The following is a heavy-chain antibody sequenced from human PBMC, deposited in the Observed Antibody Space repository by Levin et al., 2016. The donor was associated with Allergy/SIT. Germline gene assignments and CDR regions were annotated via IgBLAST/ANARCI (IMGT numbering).Heavy chain of an antibody. CDR2: IRSKANSYAT. Sequence: GESLKISCAASGFTFSGSAMHWVRQASGKGLEWVGRIRSKANSYATAYAASVKGRFTISRDDSKNTAYLQMNSLKTEDTAVYYCTRHAAAAGTTTDYWGQGTLVTVSS. CDR3: TRHAAAAGTTTDY. J-gene: IGHJ4*02. D-gene: IGHD6-13*01. V-gene: IGHV3-73*01. CDR1: GFTFSGSA.